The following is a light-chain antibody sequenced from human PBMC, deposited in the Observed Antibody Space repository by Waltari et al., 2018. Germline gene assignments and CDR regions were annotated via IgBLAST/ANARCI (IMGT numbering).Light chain of an antibody. CDR3: QQYGSSPPFT. J-gene: IGKJ2*01. CDR1: QSISSSF. V-gene: IGKV3-20*01. CDR2: GAS. Sequence: EIVLTQSPGTLSLSPGERVTLSCRASQSISSSFLAGYRQKPGQAPSLLIHGASSRATGIPDRFSVSGSGTDFTLTISRLEPEDFAVYYCQQYGSSPPFTFGQGTKLEI.